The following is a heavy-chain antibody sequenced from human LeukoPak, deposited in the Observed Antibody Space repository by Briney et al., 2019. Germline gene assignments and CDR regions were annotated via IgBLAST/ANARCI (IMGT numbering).Heavy chain of an antibody. CDR3: AGTAVTPGSSDAFDI. CDR2: IYDIGST. J-gene: IGHJ3*02. Sequence: PGGSLRLSCAASGFTVSSNYMSWVRQAPGTGLEWVSIIYDIGSTYYADSVKGRFTISRDNSQNTLYLQLNSLRAEDTAVYYCAGTAVTPGSSDAFDIWGQGTMVTVSS. V-gene: IGHV3-53*01. D-gene: IGHD4-17*01. CDR1: GFTVSSNY.